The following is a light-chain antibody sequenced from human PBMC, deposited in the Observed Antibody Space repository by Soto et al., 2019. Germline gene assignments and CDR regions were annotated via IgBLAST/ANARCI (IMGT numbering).Light chain of an antibody. CDR1: QSISTY. CDR2: SVS. V-gene: IGKV1-39*01. J-gene: IGKJ5*01. CDR3: QQGYSSAIT. Sequence: DIHMTQSPSSLSVSVGDRVTLTCRASQSISTYLNWYQQKNGKAPKFLIYSVSSLQSGVPSRFSGSGYGTDFNLTINSLQTEDFATYYCQQGYSSAITFGQGTRLEIK.